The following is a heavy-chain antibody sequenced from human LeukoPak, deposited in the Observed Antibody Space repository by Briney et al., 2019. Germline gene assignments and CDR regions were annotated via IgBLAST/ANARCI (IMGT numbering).Heavy chain of an antibody. V-gene: IGHV3-48*04. CDR2: ITSSGDTI. Sequence: GGSLRLSCTTSVFPFSRYSMNWVRQAPGKGLEWVSYITSSGDTIYYADSVKGRFTISRDNAKNPLYLQMNSLRAEDTAVYYCARKLYSDNSHDAFDIWGQGTMVIVSS. J-gene: IGHJ3*02. CDR1: VFPFSRYS. CDR3: ARKLYSDNSHDAFDI. D-gene: IGHD1-26*01.